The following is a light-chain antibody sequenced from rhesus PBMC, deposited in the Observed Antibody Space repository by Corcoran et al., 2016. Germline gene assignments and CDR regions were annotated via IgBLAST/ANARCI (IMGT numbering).Light chain of an antibody. CDR2: GAS. Sequence: QVILTQSPATLSLSPGERATLSCRASQTVSGFLAWYQQKPGQAPRSLIFGASSRANGIPDRFSGSGSGTDLPITISSLEPEDVGVYHCYQHSSGYSFGQGTKVEIK. CDR3: YQHSSGYS. J-gene: IGKJ2*01. CDR1: QTVSGF. V-gene: IGKV3-10*01.